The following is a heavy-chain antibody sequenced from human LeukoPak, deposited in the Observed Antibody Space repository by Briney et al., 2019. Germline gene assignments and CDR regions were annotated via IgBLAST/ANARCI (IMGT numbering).Heavy chain of an antibody. V-gene: IGHV4-59*08. D-gene: IGHD6-19*01. CDR1: GGSISSYY. J-gene: IGHJ6*02. CDR3: ARSLAGWLATEYGMDV. CDR2: IYYSGST. Sequence: SETLTLTCTVSGGSISSYYWSWIRQPPGKGLEWIGYIYYSGSTNYNPSLKSRFTISVDTSKNQCSLKLSSVTAADTAVYYCARSLAGWLATEYGMDVWGQGTTVTVSS.